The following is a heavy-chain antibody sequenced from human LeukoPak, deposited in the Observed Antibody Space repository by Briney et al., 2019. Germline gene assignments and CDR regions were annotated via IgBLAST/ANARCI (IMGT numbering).Heavy chain of an antibody. Sequence: SETLSLTCAVYGGSFSGYYWSWIRQPPGKGLEWIGEINHSGSTNYNPSLKSRVTISVDTSKNQFSLKLSSVTAADTAVYYCARGWFGAPNWFDPWGQGTLVTVSS. V-gene: IGHV4-34*01. CDR1: GGSFSGYY. CDR3: ARGWFGAPNWFDP. D-gene: IGHD3-10*01. J-gene: IGHJ5*02. CDR2: INHSGST.